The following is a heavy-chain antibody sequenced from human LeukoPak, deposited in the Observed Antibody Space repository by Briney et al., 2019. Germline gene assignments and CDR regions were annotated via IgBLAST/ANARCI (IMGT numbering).Heavy chain of an antibody. CDR1: GFTFTSSA. J-gene: IGHJ6*02. CDR2: IVVGSGNT. D-gene: IGHD2-15*01. Sequence: GTSVKVSCKASGFTFTSSAMQWVRQARGQRHEWIGWIVVGSGNTNYAQKFQERVTITRDMSARTVYMELSSLRSEDTAVYYCAATVDYCSGGSCNNHYYGMDVWGQGTTVTVSS. CDR3: AATVDYCSGGSCNNHYYGMDV. V-gene: IGHV1-58*02.